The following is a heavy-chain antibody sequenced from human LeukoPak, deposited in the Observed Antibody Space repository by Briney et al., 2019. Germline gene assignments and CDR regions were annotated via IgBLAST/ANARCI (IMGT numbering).Heavy chain of an antibody. CDR2: IFYSGST. CDR1: GGSISSYY. V-gene: IGHV4-59*08. CDR3: ARLGSSFNWFDP. J-gene: IGHJ5*02. Sequence: SETLSLTCSVSGGSISSYYWTWIRQPPGEGLEHIGYIFYSGSTNYNPSLKGRVTISVEKSRNQFSLKLNSVTAADTAVYYCARLGSSFNWFDPWGQGTLVTVSS. D-gene: IGHD6-6*01.